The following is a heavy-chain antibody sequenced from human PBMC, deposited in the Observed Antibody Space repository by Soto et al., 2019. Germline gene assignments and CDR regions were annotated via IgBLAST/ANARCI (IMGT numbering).Heavy chain of an antibody. CDR3: ARDLYHGDSPFDY. V-gene: IGHV3-21*06. Sequence: VGSLRLSCAASGFSFSIYAMSWVRQAPGKGLEWVSSISSSSRYIYYADSQKGRFTISRDNAKSSLFLQMNSLRAEDTAVYYCARDLYHGDSPFDYWGQGTLVTVSS. D-gene: IGHD2-21*02. CDR1: GFSFSIYA. J-gene: IGHJ4*01. CDR2: ISSSSRYI.